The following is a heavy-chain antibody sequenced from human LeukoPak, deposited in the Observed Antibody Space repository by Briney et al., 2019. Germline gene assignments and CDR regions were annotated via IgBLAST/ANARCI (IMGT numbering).Heavy chain of an antibody. CDR3: ASPGVRFSASGVFDY. J-gene: IGHJ4*02. CDR2: IIPIFGTA. V-gene: IGHV1-69*01. Sequence: SVKVSCKASGGTFSSYAISWVRQAPGQGLEWMGGIIPIFGTANYAQKFQGRVKITADESTSTAYMELSSLRSEDTAVYYCASPGVRFSASGVFDYWGQGTLVTVSS. CDR1: GGTFSSYA. D-gene: IGHD3-3*01.